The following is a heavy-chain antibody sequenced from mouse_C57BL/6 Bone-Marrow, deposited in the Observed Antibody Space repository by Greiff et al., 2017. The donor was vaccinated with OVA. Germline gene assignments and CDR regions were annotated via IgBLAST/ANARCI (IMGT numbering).Heavy chain of an antibody. CDR1: GFTFSSYA. J-gene: IGHJ3*01. V-gene: IGHV5-4*03. CDR2: ISDGGSYT. CDR3: ARGCYSFPSWFAY. Sequence: EVKLVESGGGLVKPGGSLKLSCAASGFTFSSYAMSWVRQTPEKRLEWVATISDGGSYTYYPDNVKGRFTISRDNAKNNLYLQMSHLKSEATAMYYCARGCYSFPSWFAYWGQGTLVTVSA. D-gene: IGHD2-12*01.